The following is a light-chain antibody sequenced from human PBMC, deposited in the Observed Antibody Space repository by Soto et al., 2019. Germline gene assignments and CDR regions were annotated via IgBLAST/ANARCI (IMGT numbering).Light chain of an antibody. CDR2: GAS. CDR1: QSITNNY. J-gene: IGKJ2*01. Sequence: EIVLTQSPDTLSLSPGERATFSCRATQSITNNYVAWYQQKPGQAPRLLIYGASRRATGIPDRISGSGSGTDFTLSITGLEPEDCAVYYCHQYLDSPHTFGQGTKLEIK. V-gene: IGKV3-20*01. CDR3: HQYLDSPHT.